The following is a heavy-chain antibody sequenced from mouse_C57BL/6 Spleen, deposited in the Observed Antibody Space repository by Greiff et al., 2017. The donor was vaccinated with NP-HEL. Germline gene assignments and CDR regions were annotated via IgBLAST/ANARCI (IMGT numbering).Heavy chain of an antibody. D-gene: IGHD3-2*02. CDR3: ARSAQATLAWFAY. J-gene: IGHJ3*01. V-gene: IGHV1-39*01. CDR1: GYSFTDYN. CDR2: INPNYGTT. Sequence: EVQLQQSGPELVKPGASVKISCKASGYSFTDYNMHWVKQSNGKSLEWIGVINPNYGTTSYNQKFKGKATLTVDQSSSTAYMQLNSLTSEDSAVDYGARSAQATLAWFAYWGQGTLVTVSA.